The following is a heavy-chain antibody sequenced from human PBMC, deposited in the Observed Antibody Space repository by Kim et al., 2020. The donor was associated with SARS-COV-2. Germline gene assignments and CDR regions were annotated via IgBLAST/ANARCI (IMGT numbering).Heavy chain of an antibody. Sequence: NTGYDQKFQGRVTMTRNTSQSTAYMELSSLRSEDTAVYYCASSIVGATLDYWGQGTLVTVSS. CDR3: ASSIVGATLDY. D-gene: IGHD1-26*01. V-gene: IGHV1-8*01. CDR2: NT. J-gene: IGHJ4*02.